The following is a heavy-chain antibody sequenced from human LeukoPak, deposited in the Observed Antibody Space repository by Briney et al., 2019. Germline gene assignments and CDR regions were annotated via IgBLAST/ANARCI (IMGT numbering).Heavy chain of an antibody. J-gene: IGHJ4*02. CDR2: VYSGGST. V-gene: IGHV3-53*01. Sequence: GSLRLSFSASGFPVSSNYMSWVRQAPGKGLEWVAVVYSGGSTNYAGSVKGRFTISRDNSKNTLYLQMNSLRAEDTAVYYCAREGYGSGYFDYWGQGTLVTVSS. CDR3: AREGYGSGYFDY. D-gene: IGHD3-10*01. CDR1: GFPVSSNY.